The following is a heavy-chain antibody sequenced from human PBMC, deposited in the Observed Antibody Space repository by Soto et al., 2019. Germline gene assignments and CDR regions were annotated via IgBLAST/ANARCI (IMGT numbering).Heavy chain of an antibody. J-gene: IGHJ6*02. V-gene: IGHV1-18*01. CDR2: ISGYNGNT. Sequence: ASVKVSCKTSGYTFSIYSISWVRQAPGQGLEWMGWISGYNGNTIYAQKLQGRVTVTTDSSTSTAYMELRSLRSDDTAVYYCARDIGGGEDVWGQGTTVTVSS. CDR3: ARDIGGGEDV. CDR1: GYTFSIYS. D-gene: IGHD3-16*01.